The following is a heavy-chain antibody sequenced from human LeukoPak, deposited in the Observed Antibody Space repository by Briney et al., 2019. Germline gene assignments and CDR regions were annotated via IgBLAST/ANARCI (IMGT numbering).Heavy chain of an antibody. CDR3: ARVVRSAKPSQTFDY. CDR1: GFTFSSYS. J-gene: IGHJ4*02. D-gene: IGHD3-10*01. Sequence: GGSLRLSCAASGFTFSSYSMNWVRQAPGKGLEWVSSISSSSSYIYYADSVKGRFTISRDNAKNSLYLQMNSLGAEDTAVYYCARVVRSAKPSQTFDYWGQGTLVTVSS. CDR2: ISSSSSYI. V-gene: IGHV3-21*01.